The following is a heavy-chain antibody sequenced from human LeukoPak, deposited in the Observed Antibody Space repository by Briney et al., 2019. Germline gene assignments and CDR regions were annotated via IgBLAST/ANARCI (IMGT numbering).Heavy chain of an antibody. CDR3: ASHAWDFWSGYYPGSDVVFDY. V-gene: IGHV4-39*01. CDR1: GGSFSSSSYY. CDR2: IYYSGST. J-gene: IGHJ4*02. D-gene: IGHD3-3*01. Sequence: SETLSLTCTVSGGSFSSSSYYWGWIRQPPGKGLEWIGSIYYSGSTYYNPSLKSRVTISVDTSKNQFSLKLSSVTAADTAVYYCASHAWDFWSGYYPGSDVVFDYWGQGTLVTLSS.